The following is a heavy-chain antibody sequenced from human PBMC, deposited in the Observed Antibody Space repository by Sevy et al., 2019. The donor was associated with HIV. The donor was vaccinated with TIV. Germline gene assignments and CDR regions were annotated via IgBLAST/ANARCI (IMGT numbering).Heavy chain of an antibody. V-gene: IGHV4-39*01. CDR1: GGSISSSSYY. CDR2: IYYSGST. J-gene: IGHJ5*02. D-gene: IGHD6-19*01. Sequence: SETLSLTCTVSGGSISSSSYYWGWIRQPPGKGLEWIGSIYYSGSTYYNPSLKSRVTISVDTSKNQFSLKLSSVTAADTAVYYCARPLASRWYRGWFDPWGHGTLVTVSS. CDR3: ARPLASRWYRGWFDP.